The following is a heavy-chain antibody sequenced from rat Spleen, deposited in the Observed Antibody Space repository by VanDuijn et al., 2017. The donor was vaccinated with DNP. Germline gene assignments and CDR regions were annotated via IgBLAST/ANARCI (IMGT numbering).Heavy chain of an antibody. CDR3: ARSPESSYIYFPWAY. D-gene: IGHD1-2*01. V-gene: IGHV2-6*01. Sequence: QVQLKESGPGLVQPSQTLSLTCTVAGFSLTIYSVHWVRQPPGKGLEWIAAISSGGNTYFNPLLTSRLSIRRDTSKSQVFLKMNSLQTEDTATYYCARSPESSYIYFPWAYWGQGTLVTVSS. CDR2: ISSGGNT. CDR1: GFSLTIYS. J-gene: IGHJ3*01.